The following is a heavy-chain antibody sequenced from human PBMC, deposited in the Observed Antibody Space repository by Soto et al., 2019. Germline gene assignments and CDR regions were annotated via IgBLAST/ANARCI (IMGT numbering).Heavy chain of an antibody. CDR1: GHTFTTYA. CDR3: ASNTYYSNAFHV. J-gene: IGHJ3*01. D-gene: IGHD3-10*01. CDR2: INAGNGDI. Sequence: QVQLAQSGAEEKKPGASVKVSCKASGHTFTTYAIYWVRQAPGQRLEWMGWINAGNGDIKYSQKFQGRVTFTRDTSASTAYMEMSSLRSEDTAVYYCASNTYYSNAFHVWGQGTMVTVSS. V-gene: IGHV1-3*05.